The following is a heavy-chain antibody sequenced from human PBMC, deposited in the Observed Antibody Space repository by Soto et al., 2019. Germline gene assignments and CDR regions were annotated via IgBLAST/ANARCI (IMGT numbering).Heavy chain of an antibody. V-gene: IGHV5-51*01. Sequence: GESLKISCKGSGYSFTSYWIGWVRQMPGKGLEWMGIIYPGDSDTRYSPSFQGQVTISADKSISTAYPQWSSLKASDTAMYYCARLGYYYGSGSYFPTSSWFDPWGQGTLVTVSS. CDR3: ARLGYYYGSGSYFPTSSWFDP. J-gene: IGHJ5*02. CDR1: GYSFTSYW. CDR2: IYPGDSDT. D-gene: IGHD3-10*01.